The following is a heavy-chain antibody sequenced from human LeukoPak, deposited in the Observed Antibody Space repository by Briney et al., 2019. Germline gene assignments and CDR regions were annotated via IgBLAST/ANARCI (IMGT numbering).Heavy chain of an antibody. CDR1: GGSMNHYY. J-gene: IGHJ5*01. CDR3: AREVGGTKVPNWFDS. V-gene: IGHV4-59*01. D-gene: IGHD1-1*01. Sequence: PSETLSLTCTVSGGSMNHYYWSWIRQSPGKGLEWIGRIYSSGTINYNSSLKSRITISVDTSKNQFSLNLDSVKAADTAMYYCAREVGGTKVPNWFDSWGQGMLVTVSS. CDR2: IYSSGTI.